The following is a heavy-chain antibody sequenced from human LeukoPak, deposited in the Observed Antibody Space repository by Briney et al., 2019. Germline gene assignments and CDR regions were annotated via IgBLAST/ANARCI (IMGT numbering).Heavy chain of an antibody. V-gene: IGHV3-23*01. CDR2: ISGSGGST. Sequence: PGGSLRLSCAASGFTFSSYAMSWVRQAPGKGLEWVSAISGSGGSTYYADSVKGRFTISRDNSKNTLYLQMNSLRAEDTAVYYCATRGVGATRIDYWGQGTLVTVSS. D-gene: IGHD1-26*01. J-gene: IGHJ4*02. CDR1: GFTFSSYA. CDR3: ATRGVGATRIDY.